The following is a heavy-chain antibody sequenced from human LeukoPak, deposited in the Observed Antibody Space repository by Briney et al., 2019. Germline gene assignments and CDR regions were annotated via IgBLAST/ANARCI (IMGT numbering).Heavy chain of an antibody. CDR1: GGSISSYY. J-gene: IGHJ4*02. Sequence: SETLSLTCSVSGGSISSYYWSWIRQPAGKGLGWIGRIYTTGSTDYNPPLKSRVTMSVDTSKNQFSLNLSSVTAADTAVYYCARDVRGWSGFDYWGQGTLVTVSS. V-gene: IGHV4-4*07. CDR3: ARDVRGWSGFDY. CDR2: IYTTGST. D-gene: IGHD3-3*01.